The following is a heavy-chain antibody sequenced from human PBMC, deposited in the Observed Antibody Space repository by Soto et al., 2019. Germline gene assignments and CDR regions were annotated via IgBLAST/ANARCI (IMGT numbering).Heavy chain of an antibody. Sequence: QVQLVQSGAEVKKPGSSVKVSCKASGGTFSSYAISWVRQAPGQGLEWMGGIIPIFGTANYAQKYQGRVTITADEATSTAYMELSSLRSEDTAGYYCARARASQPPPYYWGQGTLVTVSS. CDR1: GGTFSSYA. CDR2: IIPIFGTA. CDR3: ARARASQPPPYY. V-gene: IGHV1-69*01. D-gene: IGHD2-2*01. J-gene: IGHJ4*02.